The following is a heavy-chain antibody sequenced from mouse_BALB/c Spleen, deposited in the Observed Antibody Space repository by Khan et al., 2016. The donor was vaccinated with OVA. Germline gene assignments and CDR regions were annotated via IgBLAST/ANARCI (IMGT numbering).Heavy chain of an antibody. CDR1: GYTFTNYL. CDR2: INPGSGGT. J-gene: IGHJ3*01. CDR3: SRSGYGFGAY. D-gene: IGHD3-2*02. Sequence: QVQLQQSGAELVRPGTSVKVSCKASGYTFTNYLIEWVKQRPGQGLEWIGVINPGSGGTNYNEKFKDKATLTADTSSSTAYMQLSSLTSDDTAVYFCSRSGYGFGAYWGPGTLVTVSA. V-gene: IGHV1-54*01.